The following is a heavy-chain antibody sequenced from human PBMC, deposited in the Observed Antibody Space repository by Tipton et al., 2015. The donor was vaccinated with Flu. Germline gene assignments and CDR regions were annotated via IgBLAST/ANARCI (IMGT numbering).Heavy chain of an antibody. V-gene: IGHV4-38-2*01. J-gene: IGHJ5*02. CDR1: GYSIGSGYY. CDR2: IYHSGTT. Sequence: TLSLTCAVSGYSIGSGYYWGWIRQAPGKGLEWIASIYHSGTTYYNPSLKSRVTISIDTSKNQFSLKMKSVTAADKAVYYCVRRDYSNYVSDPKSWFDPWGQGTLVTVSS. CDR3: VRRDYSNYVSDPKSWFDP. D-gene: IGHD4-11*01.